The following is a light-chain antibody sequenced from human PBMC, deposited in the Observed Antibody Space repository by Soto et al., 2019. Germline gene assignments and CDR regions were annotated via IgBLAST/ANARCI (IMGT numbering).Light chain of an antibody. J-gene: IGKJ5*01. Sequence: EIVMTQPPATLSVSPWERATLSCSPSQSVTSRSLAWYQQKPGQAPRLLIYGASSRATGIPDRFSGSGSGTDFTLTISRLEPEDFAVYYCQQYGSSITFGQGTRLEIK. CDR3: QQYGSSIT. V-gene: IGKV3-20*01. CDR1: QSVTSRS. CDR2: GAS.